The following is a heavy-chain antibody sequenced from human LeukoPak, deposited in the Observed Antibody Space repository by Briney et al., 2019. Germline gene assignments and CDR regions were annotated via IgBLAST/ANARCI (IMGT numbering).Heavy chain of an antibody. CDR1: GGSFSGYY. D-gene: IGHD4-11*01. CDR2: INHSGST. V-gene: IGHV4-34*01. Sequence: PSETLSLTCAVYGGSFSGYYWSWIRRPPGKGLEWIGEINHSGSTNYNPSLKSRVTISVDTSKNQFSLKLSSVTAADTAVYYCARVGSWDSNYVHYYYGMDVWGQGTTVTVSS. CDR3: ARVGSWDSNYVHYYYGMDV. J-gene: IGHJ6*02.